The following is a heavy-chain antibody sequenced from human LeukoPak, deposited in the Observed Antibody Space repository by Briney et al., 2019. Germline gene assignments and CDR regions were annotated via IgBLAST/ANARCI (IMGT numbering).Heavy chain of an antibody. CDR2: ISGSGGST. CDR3: AKKMGGLAGSFDY. D-gene: IGHD3/OR15-3a*01. V-gene: IGHV3-23*01. Sequence: GGSLRLSCAASGFTFSSYGMSWVRQAPGKGLEWVSGISGSGGSTYYVDSVKGRFTISRDISKNTLYLQMNSLRAEDTAVYYCAKKMGGLAGSFDYWGHGTLVTVSS. J-gene: IGHJ4*01. CDR1: GFTFSSYG.